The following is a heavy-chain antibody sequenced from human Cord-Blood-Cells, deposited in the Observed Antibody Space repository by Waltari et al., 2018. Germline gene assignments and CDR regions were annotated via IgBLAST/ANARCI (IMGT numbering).Heavy chain of an antibody. Sequence: QVQLVQSGAEVKKPGASVKVSCKVSGYTLTELSMHWVRQAPGKGLEWMGGFDPEEGETIYAQKFQGRVTMTEDTSTDTAYMELSSLRSEDTAVYYCATDRCSSTSCYERYYYGMDVWGQGTTVTVSS. CDR2: FDPEEGET. V-gene: IGHV1-24*01. D-gene: IGHD2-2*01. J-gene: IGHJ6*02. CDR1: GYTLTELS. CDR3: ATDRCSSTSCYERYYYGMDV.